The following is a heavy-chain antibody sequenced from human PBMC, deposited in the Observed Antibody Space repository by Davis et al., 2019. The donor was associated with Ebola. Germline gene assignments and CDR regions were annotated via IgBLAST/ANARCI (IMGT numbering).Heavy chain of an antibody. J-gene: IGHJ4*02. CDR2: IKQDGSEK. CDR3: AKERYTGDHVDY. V-gene: IGHV3-7*01. D-gene: IGHD1-26*01. Sequence: GESLKISCAASGFTFSSYWMSWVRQAPGKGLEWVANIKQDGSEKYYVDSVKGRFTISRDNSKNTLYLQMNSLRAEDTAVYYCAKERYTGDHVDYWGQGTLVTVSS. CDR1: GFTFSSYW.